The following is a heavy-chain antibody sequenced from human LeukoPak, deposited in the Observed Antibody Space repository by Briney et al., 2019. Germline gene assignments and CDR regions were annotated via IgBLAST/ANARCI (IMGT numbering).Heavy chain of an antibody. J-gene: IGHJ4*02. Sequence: KSSETLSLTCTVSGGSISSYYWSWIRQPPGKGLEWIGYIYYSGSTNYNPSLKSRVTISVDTSKNQFSLKLSSVTAADTAVYYCARHPKRASGYSFGSRYYFDYWGQGTLVTVSS. CDR2: IYYSGST. V-gene: IGHV4-59*08. CDR3: ARHPKRASGYSFGSRYYFDY. D-gene: IGHD5-18*01. CDR1: GGSISSYY.